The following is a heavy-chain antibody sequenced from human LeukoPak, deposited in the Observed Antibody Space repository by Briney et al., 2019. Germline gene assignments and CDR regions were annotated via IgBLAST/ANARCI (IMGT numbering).Heavy chain of an antibody. J-gene: IGHJ4*02. D-gene: IGHD3-22*01. CDR2: IYYSGST. CDR3: ARYYYESSGYYVLDY. Sequence: SEALSLTCTVSGGSISSYYWSWIRQPPGKGLEWIGYIYYSGSTNYNPSLKSRVTISVDTSRNQFSLKLSSLTAADTAVYYCARYYYESSGYYVLDYWGQGTLVTVSS. V-gene: IGHV4-59*01. CDR1: GGSISSYY.